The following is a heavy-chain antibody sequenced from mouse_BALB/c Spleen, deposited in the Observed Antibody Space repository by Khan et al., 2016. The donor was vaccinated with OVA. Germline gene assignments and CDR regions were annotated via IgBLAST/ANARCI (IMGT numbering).Heavy chain of an antibody. D-gene: IGHD1-1*01. Sequence: QIQLVQSGPELKKPGETVKISCKASGYTFTNYGMNWVKQAPGKGLKWMGWINTYTGEPTYDDDFKGRFAFYLETSDSTAYLQINNLKNEDMATYFCARTFTTPSSYFAVCGAGTTFTVSS. CDR2: INTYTGEP. CDR3: ARTFTTPSSYFAV. V-gene: IGHV9-1*02. CDR1: GYTFTNYG. J-gene: IGHJ1*01.